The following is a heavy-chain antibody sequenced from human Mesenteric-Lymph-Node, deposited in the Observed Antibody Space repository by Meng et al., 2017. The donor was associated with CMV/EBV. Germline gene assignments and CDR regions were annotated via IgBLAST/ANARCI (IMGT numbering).Heavy chain of an antibody. J-gene: IGHJ5*02. Sequence: GGSLRLSCAASGFTFSSYGMHWVRQAPGKGLEWVAFIRYDGSNKYYADSVKGRFTISRDNSKNTLYLQMNSLRAEDTAVYYCARSNSGEYQLLSSGFDPWGQGTLVTSPQ. CDR2: IRYDGSNK. V-gene: IGHV3-30*02. CDR1: GFTFSSYG. D-gene: IGHD2-2*01. CDR3: ARSNSGEYQLLSSGFDP.